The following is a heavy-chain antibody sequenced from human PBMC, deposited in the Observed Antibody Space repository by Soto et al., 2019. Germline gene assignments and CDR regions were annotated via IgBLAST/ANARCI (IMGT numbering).Heavy chain of an antibody. J-gene: IGHJ3*01. V-gene: IGHV3-23*04. CDR1: GFAFNNHA. Sequence: EVQLVESGGGLVQPGGSLRLTCAASGFAFNNHAMSWVRQGPRKGLECVSGVSVNGRPNYADSVKGRFTISRDNSKNTVYLEMNNLRSEDTAVSYCVKAGGWYYYDSSGRPDAFHVWGQGTKVTVSS. CDR3: VKAGGWYYYDSSGRPDAFHV. D-gene: IGHD3-22*01. CDR2: VSVNGRP.